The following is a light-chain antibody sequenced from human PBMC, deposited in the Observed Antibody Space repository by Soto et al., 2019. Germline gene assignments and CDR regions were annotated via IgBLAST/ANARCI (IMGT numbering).Light chain of an antibody. CDR3: QQSYTTPPT. CDR1: QTIGRF. V-gene: IGKV1-39*01. J-gene: IGKJ4*01. Sequence: DIQMTQSPSSLSASVGDAVTITCRASQTIGRFLNWYHQKPGKAPNLLIYGASNLQSGVPSRFSGSGSGTEFTLTISSLQPEDFATYYCQQSYTTPPTFGGGTKVEIK. CDR2: GAS.